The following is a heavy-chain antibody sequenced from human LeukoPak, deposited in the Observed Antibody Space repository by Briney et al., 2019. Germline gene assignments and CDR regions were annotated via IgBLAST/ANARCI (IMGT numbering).Heavy chain of an antibody. V-gene: IGHV4-59*01. D-gene: IGHD3-10*01. CDR1: GGSISSYY. Sequence: SETLSLTCTVSGGSISSYYWSWIRQPPGKGLEWIGYIYYSGSTNYNPPLKSRVTIPVDTSKNQFSLKLSSVTAADTAVYYCARDTYGSGSYYNGPYYYGMDVWGQGTTVTVSS. CDR2: IYYSGST. CDR3: ARDTYGSGSYYNGPYYYGMDV. J-gene: IGHJ6*02.